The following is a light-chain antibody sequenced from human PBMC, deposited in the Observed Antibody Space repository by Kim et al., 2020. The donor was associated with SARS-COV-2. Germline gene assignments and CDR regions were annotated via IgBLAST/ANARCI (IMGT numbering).Light chain of an antibody. V-gene: IGLV3-19*01. CDR1: SLRSYY. CDR3: NSRESGVNHVV. J-gene: IGLJ3*02. Sequence: ALGQTVRITCQGDSLRSYYASWYQKKPGQAPLLVLYEKNNRPSGIPDRFSGSSSGNTASLTIPGAQAEDEADYYCNSRESGVNHVVFGGGTQLTVL. CDR2: EKN.